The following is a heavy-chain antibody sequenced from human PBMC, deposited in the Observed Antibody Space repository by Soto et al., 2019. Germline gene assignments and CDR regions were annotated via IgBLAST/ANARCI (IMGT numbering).Heavy chain of an antibody. CDR1: GYTFTSYA. CDR2: INAGNGNT. V-gene: IGHV1-3*01. J-gene: IGHJ6*02. D-gene: IGHD6-13*01. Sequence: QVQLVQSGAEVKKPGASVKVSCKASGYTFTSYAMHWVRQAPGQRLEWMGWINAGNGNTKYSQKFQGRVTITRDTSVSTAYMELSSQRSEDTAVYYCAGAEVAAAGGDYYYYGMDVWGQGTTVTVSS. CDR3: AGAEVAAAGGDYYYYGMDV.